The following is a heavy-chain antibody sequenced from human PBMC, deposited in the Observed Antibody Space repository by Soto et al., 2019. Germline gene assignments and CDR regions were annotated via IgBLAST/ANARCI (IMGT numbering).Heavy chain of an antibody. Sequence: QVQLQESGPGLVKPSGTLSLTCAVSGGSISSSNWWSWVRQPPGKGLEWIGEIYHSGSTNYNPSLKSRGTISVDKSKNQFSLKLSSVTAADTALYYCASTLGYSSGWSVFQHWGQGTLVTVSS. CDR3: ASTLGYSSGWSVFQH. D-gene: IGHD6-19*01. CDR1: GGSISSSNW. CDR2: IYHSGST. J-gene: IGHJ1*01. V-gene: IGHV4-4*02.